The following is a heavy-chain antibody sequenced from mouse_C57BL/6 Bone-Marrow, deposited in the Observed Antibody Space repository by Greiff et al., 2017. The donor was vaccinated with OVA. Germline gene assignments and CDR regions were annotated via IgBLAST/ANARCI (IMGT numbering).Heavy chain of an antibody. Sequence: EVKLMESGGDLVKPGGSLKLSCAASGFTFSSYGMSWVRQTPDKRLEWVATISSGGSYTYYPDSVKGRFTISGDNAKNTLYLQMSSLKSEDTAMYYCARGRTGTSFDYWGQGTTLTVSS. CDR1: GFTFSSYG. J-gene: IGHJ2*01. CDR2: ISSGGSYT. D-gene: IGHD4-1*01. CDR3: ARGRTGTSFDY. V-gene: IGHV5-6*01.